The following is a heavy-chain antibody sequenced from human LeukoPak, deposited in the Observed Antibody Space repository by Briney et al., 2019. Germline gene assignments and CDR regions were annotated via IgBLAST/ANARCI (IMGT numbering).Heavy chain of an antibody. V-gene: IGHV3-21*01. Sequence: PGGSLRLSCAASGFTFSSYSMNWVRQAPGKGLEWVSSISSSSSYIYYADSVKGRFTISRDNAKNSLYLQMNSLRAEDTAVYYCAREQGLPQHIDYWGQGTLVTVSS. J-gene: IGHJ4*02. CDR3: AREQGLPQHIDY. CDR1: GFTFSSYS. CDR2: ISSSSSYI.